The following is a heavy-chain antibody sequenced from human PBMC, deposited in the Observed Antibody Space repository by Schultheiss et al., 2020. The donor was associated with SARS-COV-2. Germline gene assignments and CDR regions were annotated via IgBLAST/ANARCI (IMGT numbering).Heavy chain of an antibody. CDR1: GFTFGRYA. V-gene: IGHV3-23*01. CDR3: ARVRRGDYFDY. CDR2: ISGSGGST. Sequence: GGSLRLSCAASGFTFGRYAMHWVRQAPGKGLEWVSAISGSGGSTYYADSVKGRFTISRDNSKNTLYLQMNSLRAEDTAVYYCARVRRGDYFDYWGQGTLVTVSS. D-gene: IGHD3-10*01. J-gene: IGHJ4*02.